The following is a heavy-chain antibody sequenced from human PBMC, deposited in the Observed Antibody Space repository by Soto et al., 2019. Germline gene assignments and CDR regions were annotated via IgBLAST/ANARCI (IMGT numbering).Heavy chain of an antibody. D-gene: IGHD3-3*01. Sequence: PGGSLRLSCAASGFTFSSYGMHWVRQAPGKGLEWVAVISYDGSNKYYADSVKGRFTISRDNSKNTLYLQMNSLRAEDTAVYYCAKDWARVITIFGVVIAHWGQGTLVTVSS. CDR3: AKDWARVITIFGVVIAH. CDR1: GFTFSSYG. J-gene: IGHJ4*02. CDR2: ISYDGSNK. V-gene: IGHV3-30*18.